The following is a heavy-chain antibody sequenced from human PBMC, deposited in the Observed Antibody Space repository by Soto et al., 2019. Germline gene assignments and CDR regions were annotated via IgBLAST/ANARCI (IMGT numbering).Heavy chain of an antibody. D-gene: IGHD3-3*01. CDR3: AKDGTIFGVVPHYFAY. CDR1: GFTFSSYA. CDR2: IRGSGGST. Sequence: GGSLRLSWAASGFTFSSYAMSWGRQAPGKGLEWVSAIRGSGGSTYYADSVKGRFTISRDNSKNTLYLQMNSLRAEDPAVYYCAKDGTIFGVVPHYFAYWAQGTLVTVSS. V-gene: IGHV3-23*01. J-gene: IGHJ4*02.